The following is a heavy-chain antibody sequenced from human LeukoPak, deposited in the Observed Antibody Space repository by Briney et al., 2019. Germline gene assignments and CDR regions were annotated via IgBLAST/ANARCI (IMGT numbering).Heavy chain of an antibody. CDR3: ARAPLYYGDQNNWFDP. Sequence: ASVKVSCKASRYTFTGYYMHWVRQAPGQGLEWMGRINPNSGGTNYAQKFQGRVTMTRDTSISTAYMELSRLRSDDTAVYYCARAPLYYGDQNNWFDPWGQGTLVTVSS. V-gene: IGHV1-2*06. CDR2: INPNSGGT. D-gene: IGHD4-17*01. CDR1: RYTFTGYY. J-gene: IGHJ5*02.